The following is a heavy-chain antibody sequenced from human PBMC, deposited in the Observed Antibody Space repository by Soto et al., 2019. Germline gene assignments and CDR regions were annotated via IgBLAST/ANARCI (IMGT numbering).Heavy chain of an antibody. CDR3: ARLPPKYGDYGWYFDL. J-gene: IGHJ2*01. Sequence: QLQLQESGPGLVKPSETLSLTCTVSGGSISSSSYYWGWIRQPPGKGLEWIGSIYYSGSTYYNPSLKSRVTISVDTSKNQFSLKLSSVTAADTAVYYCARLPPKYGDYGWYFDLWGRGTLVTVSS. CDR1: GGSISSSSYY. CDR2: IYYSGST. D-gene: IGHD4-17*01. V-gene: IGHV4-39*01.